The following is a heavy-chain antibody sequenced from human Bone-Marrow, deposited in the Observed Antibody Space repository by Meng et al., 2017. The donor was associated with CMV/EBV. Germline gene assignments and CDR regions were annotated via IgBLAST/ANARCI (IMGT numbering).Heavy chain of an antibody. CDR3: ARIEGRGKVDY. CDR2: ISGSGGGT. CDR1: GFTFSSYA. J-gene: IGHJ4*02. D-gene: IGHD2-15*01. Sequence: GGSLRLSCAASGFTFSSYAMSWVGQAQGKGLEWVSGISGSGGGTYYADSGKGRITISRDNSRNTLYLQRNSLRAEDTAIYYCARIEGRGKVDYWGQGTLVTVSS. V-gene: IGHV3-23*01.